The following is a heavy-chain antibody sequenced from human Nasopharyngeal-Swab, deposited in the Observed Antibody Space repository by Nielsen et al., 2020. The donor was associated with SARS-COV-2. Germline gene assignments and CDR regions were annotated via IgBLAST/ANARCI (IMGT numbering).Heavy chain of an antibody. CDR2: ISSSSSTI. V-gene: IGHV3-48*02. Sequence: LKISCAASGFTFSSYSMNWVRQAPGKGLEWVSYISSSSSTIYYADSVKGRFTISRDNAKNSLYLQMNSLRDEDTAVYYCARVTGTTYYYYYYGMDVWGQGTTVTVSS. CDR3: ARVTGTTYYYYYYGMDV. D-gene: IGHD1-20*01. CDR1: GFTFSSYS. J-gene: IGHJ6*02.